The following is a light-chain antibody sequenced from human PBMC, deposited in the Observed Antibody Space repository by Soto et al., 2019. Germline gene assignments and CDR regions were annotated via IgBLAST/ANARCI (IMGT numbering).Light chain of an antibody. CDR1: QSVSSY. CDR3: QQRSTWPWT. CDR2: DAS. V-gene: IGKV3-11*01. J-gene: IGKJ1*01. Sequence: EIALTQSPATLSLSPGERATLSCRASQSVSSYLGWYQQNPGQAPRLLIYDASNRATGIPARFSGSGSGTDFTLTISSLEPEDFAGYYCQQRSTWPWTFGQGTKVEIK.